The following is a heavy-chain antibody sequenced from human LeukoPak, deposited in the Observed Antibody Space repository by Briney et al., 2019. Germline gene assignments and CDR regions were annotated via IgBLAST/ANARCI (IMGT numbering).Heavy chain of an antibody. J-gene: IGHJ6*03. CDR3: ARDYSSSLNVFYYYYYMDV. Sequence: GGSLRLSCAASGFTFSSYWMSWVRQAPGKGLEWVANIKQDGSEKYYVDSVKGRFTISRDNAKNSLYLQMNSLRAEDTAVYFCARDYSSSLNVFYYYYYMDVWGKGTMVTVSS. D-gene: IGHD6-6*01. CDR1: GFTFSSYW. CDR2: IKQDGSEK. V-gene: IGHV3-7*01.